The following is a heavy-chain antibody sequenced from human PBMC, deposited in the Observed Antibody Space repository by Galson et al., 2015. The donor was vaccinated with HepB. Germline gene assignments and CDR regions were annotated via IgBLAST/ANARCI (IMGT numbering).Heavy chain of an antibody. CDR2: IRSKAYGGTT. CDR3: TSPGYCSRTSCYFVSVY. D-gene: IGHD2-2*01. J-gene: IGHJ4*02. CDR1: GFTFGDYS. Sequence: SLRLSCAASGFTFGDYSMSWVRQAPGKGLEWVGFIRSKAYGGTTEYAASVKGRFTISRDDSKGIAYLQMNSLKTEDTAVYYCTSPGYCSRTSCYFVSVYWGQGTLVTVSS. V-gene: IGHV3-49*04.